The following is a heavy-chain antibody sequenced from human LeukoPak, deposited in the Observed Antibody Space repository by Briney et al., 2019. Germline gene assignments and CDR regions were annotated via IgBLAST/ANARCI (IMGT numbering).Heavy chain of an antibody. J-gene: IGHJ3*02. CDR3: AREGIAVALEWAFDI. V-gene: IGHV4-61*01. CDR1: GGSVSSGSYY. Sequence: SETLSLTCTVSGGSVSSGSYYWSWIRQPPGKGLEWIGYIYYSGSTNYNPSLKSRVTISVDTSKNQFSLKLSSVTAADTAVYYCAREGIAVALEWAFDIWGQGTMVTVSS. D-gene: IGHD6-19*01. CDR2: IYYSGST.